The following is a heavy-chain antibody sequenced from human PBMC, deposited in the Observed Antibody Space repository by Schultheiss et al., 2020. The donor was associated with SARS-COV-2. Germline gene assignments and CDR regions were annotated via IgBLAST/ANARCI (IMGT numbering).Heavy chain of an antibody. CDR2: ISYDGSNK. CDR3: AKEGRIFSLGQIVAGDC. V-gene: IGHV3-30*04. D-gene: IGHD2-15*01. CDR1: GFTFSSYA. J-gene: IGHJ4*02. Sequence: GGSLRLSCAASGFTFSSYAMHWVRQAPGKGLEWVAVISYDGSNKYYADSVKGRFTISRDNSKNTLYLQMNSLRAEDTAVYYCAKEGRIFSLGQIVAGDCWGQGTLVTVSS.